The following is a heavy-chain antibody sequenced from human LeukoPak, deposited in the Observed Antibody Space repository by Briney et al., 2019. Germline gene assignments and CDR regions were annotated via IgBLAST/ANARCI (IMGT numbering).Heavy chain of an antibody. CDR3: ASQVTTGWFDP. CDR1: GGSISGYY. CDR2: INHSGST. V-gene: IGHV4-34*01. J-gene: IGHJ5*02. Sequence: SETLSLTCTASGGSISGYYWSWIRQPPGKGLEWIGEINHSGSTNYNPSLKSRVTISVDTSKNQFSLKLSSVTAADTAVYYCASQVTTGWFDPWGQGTLVTVSS. D-gene: IGHD4-17*01.